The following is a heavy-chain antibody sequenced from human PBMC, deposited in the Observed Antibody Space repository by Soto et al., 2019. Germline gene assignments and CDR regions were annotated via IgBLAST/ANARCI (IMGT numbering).Heavy chain of an antibody. CDR2: IYFSGTT. J-gene: IGHJ4*02. Sequence: SETLSLTCTVSGGFITSDSYYWGWIRQPPGKGLEWIGSIYFSGTTYYNSALKSRLDISIDMSKNQFSLNLSSVTAADTAVYYCVRHLSESGYDLNYWGQGTPVTVSS. CDR3: VRHLSESGYDLNY. D-gene: IGHD5-12*01. CDR1: GGFITSDSYY. V-gene: IGHV4-39*01.